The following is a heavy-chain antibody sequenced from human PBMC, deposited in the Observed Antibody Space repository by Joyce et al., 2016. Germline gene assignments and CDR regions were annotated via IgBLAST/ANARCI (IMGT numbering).Heavy chain of an antibody. CDR1: GFTFSPAW. CDR3: TADDCTRGGFELDY. CDR2: IKSDTSGGTT. D-gene: IGHD2-21*02. V-gene: IGHV3-15*01. J-gene: IGHJ4*02. Sequence: EGQLVESGGGLVKPGGSLRLSCAASGFTFSPAWMSWVRQATGKGLEWVVLIKSDTSGGTTDYTAPVKGRFDISRDDSKNTVYLQMNSLKTEDTGIYYCTADDCTRGGFELDYWGQGTLVTVSS.